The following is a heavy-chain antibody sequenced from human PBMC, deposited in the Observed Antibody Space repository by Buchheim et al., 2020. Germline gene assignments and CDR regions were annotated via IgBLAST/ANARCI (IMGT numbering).Heavy chain of an antibody. CDR1: GFTFRSYA. D-gene: IGHD3-10*01. CDR3: AKPTMGFGEFIN. V-gene: IGHV3-23*01. Sequence: EVQLLESGGGLVQPGGSLRLSCAVSGFTFRSYAMSWVRQAPGKGLEWVSAISGSGGGTSYADSVKGRFTISRDNSTNPMFLQMNSLRAEDTAIYYCAKPTMGFGEFINWGQGTL. J-gene: IGHJ4*02. CDR2: ISGSGGGT.